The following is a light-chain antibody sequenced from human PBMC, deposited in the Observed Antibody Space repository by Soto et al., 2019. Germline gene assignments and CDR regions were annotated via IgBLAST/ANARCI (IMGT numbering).Light chain of an antibody. Sequence: QSVLTQPASVSGSPRQSITISCTGASSDVGSYTYVSWYQQHPGKAPKLMIYEVNNRPSGVSNRFSGSKSGNTASLTISGLQAEDEADYYCSSYTSSSTLYVFETGTKVT. V-gene: IGLV2-14*01. CDR2: EVN. CDR3: SSYTSSSTLYV. J-gene: IGLJ1*01. CDR1: SSDVGSYTY.